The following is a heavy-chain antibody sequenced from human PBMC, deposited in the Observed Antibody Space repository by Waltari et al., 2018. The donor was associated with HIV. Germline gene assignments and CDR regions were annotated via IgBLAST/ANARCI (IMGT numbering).Heavy chain of an antibody. D-gene: IGHD3-3*01. CDR2: INHRGST. CDR1: GGSFSGYY. V-gene: IGHV4-34*01. J-gene: IGHJ5*02. CDR3: ARLRDDFWSGYSNWFDP. Sequence: QVQLQQWGAGLLKPSETLSLTCAVYGGSFSGYYWRWVSQPPGKGLEWIGEINHRGSTNYNPSLKSRVTISVDTSKNQFSLKLSSVTAADTAVYYCARLRDDFWSGYSNWFDPWGQGTLVTVSS.